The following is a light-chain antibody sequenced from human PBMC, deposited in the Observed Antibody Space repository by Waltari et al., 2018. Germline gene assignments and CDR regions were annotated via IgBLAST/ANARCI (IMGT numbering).Light chain of an antibody. V-gene: IGKV4-1*01. CDR2: WAS. Sequence: DIVMTQSPDSLAVSLGERATINRKSSRTVLYSSDNNNYLAWYQQKLGQPPKLLIYWASTRASGVPDRFSGSGSGTDFTLTISSLQAEDVAVYYCQQYYDTPRTFGQGTRVEIK. J-gene: IGKJ1*01. CDR1: RTVLYSSDNNNY. CDR3: QQYYDTPRT.